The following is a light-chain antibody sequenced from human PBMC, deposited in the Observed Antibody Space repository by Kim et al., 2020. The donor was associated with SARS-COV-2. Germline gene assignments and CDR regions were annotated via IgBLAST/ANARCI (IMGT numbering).Light chain of an antibody. J-gene: IGKJ4*01. CDR2: YAS. CDR1: QSVGSN. V-gene: IGKV6-21*02. CDR3: HQSSSFPLT. Sequence: VTPKENVTIPCRASQSVGSNLHWYQQKPGQSPKLLIKYASESISGVPSRFSGSGSGTDFTLTINTLEVEDTATYYCHQSSSFPLTFGAGTKVDIK.